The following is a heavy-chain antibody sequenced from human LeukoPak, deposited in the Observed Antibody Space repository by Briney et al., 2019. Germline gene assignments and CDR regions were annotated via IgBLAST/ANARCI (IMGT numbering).Heavy chain of an antibody. Sequence: GSLRLSCVPSGLSFSNYAMSWVRQAPGKGLEWVSSISGSGGSTHYADSVKGRFIISRDKTKNTLYLQMNSLRAEDTAVYYCAKSSYYDASGYYREYYFDYWGQGTLVTVSS. CDR3: AKSSYYDASGYYREYYFDY. J-gene: IGHJ4*02. CDR1: GLSFSNYA. D-gene: IGHD3-22*01. CDR2: ISGSGGST. V-gene: IGHV3-23*01.